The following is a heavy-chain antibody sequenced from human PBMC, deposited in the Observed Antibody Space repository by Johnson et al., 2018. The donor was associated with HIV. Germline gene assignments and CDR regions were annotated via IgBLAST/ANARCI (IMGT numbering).Heavy chain of an antibody. J-gene: IGHJ3*02. CDR3: ARGPITRGTPVAFDI. D-gene: IGHD3-10*01. CDR1: GFTLSRYD. Sequence: VQLVESGGGLVQPGGSLRLSCAASGFTLSRYDMHWVRQATGKGLEWVSAIGTAGDTYYPGSVKGRFTISRENAKNSLYLQMNSLRAEDTAVYYCARGPITRGTPVAFDIWGQGTMVTVSS. CDR2: IGTAGDT. V-gene: IGHV3-13*01.